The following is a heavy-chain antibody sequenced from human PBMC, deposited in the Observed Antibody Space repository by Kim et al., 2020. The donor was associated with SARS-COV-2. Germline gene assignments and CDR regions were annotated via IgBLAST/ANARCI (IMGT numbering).Heavy chain of an antibody. Sequence: GGSLRLSCAASGFTFSDFHMDWVRQAPGKGLEWVGRSRNKANRYTTEYAASVKDRFTISRDDSKNLLYLQMNSLKNAATAVYFCASFSGTYRGSAFGSWGAGTLVTVSS. CDR3: ASFSGTYRGSAFGS. CDR1: GFTFSDFH. D-gene: IGHD1-26*01. CDR2: SRNKANRYTT. V-gene: IGHV3-72*01. J-gene: IGHJ3*01.